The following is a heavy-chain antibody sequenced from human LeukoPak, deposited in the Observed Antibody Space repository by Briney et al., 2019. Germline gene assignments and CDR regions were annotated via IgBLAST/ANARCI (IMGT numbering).Heavy chain of an antibody. D-gene: IGHD6-19*01. V-gene: IGHV4-4*02. CDR3: ARDHSSGWFDAFDI. CDR2: IYHSGST. CDR1: GGSVSSSNW. J-gene: IGHJ3*02. Sequence: SGTLSLTCAVSGGSVSSSNWWSWVRQPPGKGLEWIGEIYHSGSTNYNPSLKSRVTISVDKSKNQFSLKLSSVTAADTAVYYCARDHSSGWFDAFDIWCQGTMVTVSS.